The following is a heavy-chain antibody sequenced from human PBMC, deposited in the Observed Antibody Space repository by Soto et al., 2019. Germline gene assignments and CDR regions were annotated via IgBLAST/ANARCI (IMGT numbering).Heavy chain of an antibody. J-gene: IGHJ5*02. V-gene: IGHV4-59*08. CDR1: GGSISSYY. CDR2: IYYTGST. D-gene: IGHD3-10*01. Sequence: PSETLSLTCTVSGGSISSYYWSWIRQPPGKGLEWIGYIYYTGSTIYNPSLKSRVTISVDTSKNHFSLKLSSVTAADTAVYYCARRELLWFGELLWSSFDPWGQGTLVTVSS. CDR3: ARRELLWFGELLWSSFDP.